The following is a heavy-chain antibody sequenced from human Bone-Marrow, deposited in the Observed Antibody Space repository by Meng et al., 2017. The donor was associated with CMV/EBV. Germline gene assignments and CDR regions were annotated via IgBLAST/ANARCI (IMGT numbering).Heavy chain of an antibody. CDR1: GFTFSSYA. Sequence: GESLKISCAASGFTFSSYAMSWVRQAPGKGLEWVSAISGSGGSTYYADSVKGRFTISRDNSKNTLYLQMNSLRAEDTAVYYCARTAWELHGYYFGYWGQGTLVTGSS. V-gene: IGHV3-23*01. J-gene: IGHJ4*02. D-gene: IGHD1-26*01. CDR3: ARTAWELHGYYFGY. CDR2: ISGSGGST.